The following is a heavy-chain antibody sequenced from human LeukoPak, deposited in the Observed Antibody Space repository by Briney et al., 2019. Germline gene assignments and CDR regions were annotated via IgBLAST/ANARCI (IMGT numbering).Heavy chain of an antibody. CDR1: GGSISSYY. CDR3: ARDLIAASKYDY. CDR2: IYYSGST. D-gene: IGHD6-6*01. V-gene: IGHV4-59*12. Sequence: SETLSLTCTVSGGSISSYYWSWIRQPPGKGLEWIGYIYYSGSTNYNPSLKSRVTISVDTSKNQFSLKLSSVTAADTAVYYCARDLIAASKYDYWGQGTLVTVSS. J-gene: IGHJ4*02.